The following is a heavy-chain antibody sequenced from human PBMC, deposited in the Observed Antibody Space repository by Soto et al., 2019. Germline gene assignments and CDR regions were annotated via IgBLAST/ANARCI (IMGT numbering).Heavy chain of an antibody. V-gene: IGHV3-23*01. J-gene: IGHJ4*02. CDR3: WREYRMMVGGAGFDH. CDR1: GFTFSSYA. D-gene: IGHD3-10*01. Sequence: GGSLRLSCAASGFTFSSYAMSWVRQTPGKGLEWVSGVLGGGGSTFYADSVKGRFTISRDIFKNMLYLQMNSLRVEDTAVYYFWREYRMMVGGAGFDHWGQGILVTVSS. CDR2: VLGGGGST.